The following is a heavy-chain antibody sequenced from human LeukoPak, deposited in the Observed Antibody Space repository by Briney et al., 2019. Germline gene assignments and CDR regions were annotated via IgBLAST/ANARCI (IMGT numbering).Heavy chain of an antibody. Sequence: AASVTVSCKASGGTFSSYAVSWVRQAPGQGLEWMGGIIPIFGTANYAQKFQGRVTITTDESTSTAYMELSSLRSEDTAVYYCASGFDDTQYYFDYWGQGTLVTVSS. D-gene: IGHD3-22*01. CDR2: IIPIFGTA. CDR3: ASGFDDTQYYFDY. J-gene: IGHJ4*02. V-gene: IGHV1-69*05. CDR1: GGTFSSYA.